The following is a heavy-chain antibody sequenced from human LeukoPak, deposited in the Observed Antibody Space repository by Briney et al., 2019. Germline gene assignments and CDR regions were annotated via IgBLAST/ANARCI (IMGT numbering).Heavy chain of an antibody. CDR1: GFTFSSYG. CDR3: AKDRAGLENWFDP. D-gene: IGHD3-10*01. Sequence: GGSLRLSCAASGFTFSSYGMHWVRQAPGKGLEWVAFIRYDGSNKYYADSVKGRFTISRDNSKNTLYLQMNSLRAEDTAVYYCAKDRAGLENWFDPWGQGTLVTVSS. J-gene: IGHJ5*02. V-gene: IGHV3-30*02. CDR2: IRYDGSNK.